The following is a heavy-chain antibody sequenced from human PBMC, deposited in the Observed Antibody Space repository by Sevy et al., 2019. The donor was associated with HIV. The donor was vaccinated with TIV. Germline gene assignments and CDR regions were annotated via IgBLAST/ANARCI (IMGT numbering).Heavy chain of an antibody. CDR1: GFTFSSYA. V-gene: IGHV3-23*01. CDR2: ISGNGGST. CDR3: AKSTRSITVIVVVTPLFDY. J-gene: IGHJ4*02. Sequence: GGSPRLSCAASGFTFSSYAMSWVRQAPGKGLEWVSAISGNGGSTYYVDSVKGRFTISRDNSKNTLYLQMNSLRAEDTAVYYCAKSTRSITVIVVVTPLFDYWGQGTLVTVSS. D-gene: IGHD3-22*01.